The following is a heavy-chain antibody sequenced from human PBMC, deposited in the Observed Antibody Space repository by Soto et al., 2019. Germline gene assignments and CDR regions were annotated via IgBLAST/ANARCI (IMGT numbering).Heavy chain of an antibody. J-gene: IGHJ6*02. D-gene: IGHD5-12*01. V-gene: IGHV3-30-3*01. Sequence: QVQLVESGGGVVQPGRSLRLSCAASGFTFSSYAMHWVRQAPGKGLEWVAVISYDGSNKYYADSVKGRFTISRDNSKNTLYLQMNSLRAEDTAVYYCATGEDGYNPERDYYYGMDVWGQGTTFTVSS. CDR1: GFTFSSYA. CDR2: ISYDGSNK. CDR3: ATGEDGYNPERDYYYGMDV.